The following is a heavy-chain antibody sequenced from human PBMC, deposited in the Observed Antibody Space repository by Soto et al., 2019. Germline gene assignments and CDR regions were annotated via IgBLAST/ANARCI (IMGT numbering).Heavy chain of an antibody. V-gene: IGHV3-23*01. J-gene: IGHJ4*02. CDR1: GFTFSSYS. Sequence: GSLRLSCAASGFTFSSYSMSWVRQAPGKGLEWVSAISGSGGSTYYADSVKGRFTISRDNSKNTLYLQMNSLRAEDTAVYYCAKVHDYGDYFDYWGQGTLVTVSS. CDR3: AKVHDYGDYFDY. D-gene: IGHD4-17*01. CDR2: ISGSGGST.